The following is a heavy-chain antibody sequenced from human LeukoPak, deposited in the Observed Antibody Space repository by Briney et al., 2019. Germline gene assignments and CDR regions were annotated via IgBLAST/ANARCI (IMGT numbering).Heavy chain of an antibody. D-gene: IGHD6-13*01. V-gene: IGHV3-30*01. Sequence: GGSLRLSCAASGFTFSSYAMHWVRQAPGKGLEWVAVISYDGSNKYYADSVKGRFTISRDNSKNTLYLQMNSLRAEDTAVYYCARSNVAIAAAGSHDYWGRGTLVTVSS. J-gene: IGHJ4*02. CDR3: ARSNVAIAAAGSHDY. CDR2: ISYDGSNK. CDR1: GFTFSSYA.